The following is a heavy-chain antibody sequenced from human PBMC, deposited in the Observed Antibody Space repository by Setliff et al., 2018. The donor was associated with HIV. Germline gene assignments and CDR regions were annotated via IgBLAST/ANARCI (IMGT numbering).Heavy chain of an antibody. CDR1: GGSISGYY. J-gene: IGHJ6*03. Sequence: PSETLSLTCTVSGGSISGYYWSWIRQPPGKGLEYIGSIFFTGNTIYNPSLKARVTLSVDMSKNQVFLRLSSVTAADTAGYYCVRGYCSSTTCYEDYYYMDVWGKGSTVTVSS. D-gene: IGHD2-2*01. V-gene: IGHV4-59*01. CDR3: VRGYCSSTTCYEDYYYMDV. CDR2: IFFTGNT.